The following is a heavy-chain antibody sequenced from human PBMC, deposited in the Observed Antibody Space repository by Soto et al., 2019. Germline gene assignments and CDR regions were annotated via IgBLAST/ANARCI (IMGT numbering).Heavy chain of an antibody. V-gene: IGHV4-34*01. CDR1: GGSFSGYY. Sequence: SETLSLTCAVYGGSFSGYYWSWIRQPPGKGLEWIGEINHSGSPNSNPSHKSRVTISVDTSKNQFSLKLSSVTAADTAVYYCARDHNYDSSGYFFDYWGQGTLVTVSS. CDR2: INHSGSP. CDR3: ARDHNYDSSGYFFDY. D-gene: IGHD3-22*01. J-gene: IGHJ4*02.